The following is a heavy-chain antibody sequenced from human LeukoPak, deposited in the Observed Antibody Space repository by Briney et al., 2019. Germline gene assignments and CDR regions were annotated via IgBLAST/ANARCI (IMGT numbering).Heavy chain of an antibody. J-gene: IGHJ4*02. V-gene: IGHV3-7*03. CDR1: GFIFTNYW. D-gene: IGHD2/OR15-2a*01. CDR2: INVDGSEY. CDR3: VKNIGHETFDY. Sequence: PGGSLRLSCVASGFIFTNYWMNWVRQAPGKGLEWVANINVDGSEYNYVDPVKGRFTISRDNAKNSLFLQMHSLRAEDTAVYYCVKNIGHETFDYWGQGTLLTVSS.